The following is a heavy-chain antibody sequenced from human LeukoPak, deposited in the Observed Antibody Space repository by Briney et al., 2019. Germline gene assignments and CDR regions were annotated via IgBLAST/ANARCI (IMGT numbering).Heavy chain of an antibody. D-gene: IGHD6-13*01. Sequence: PGGSLRLSCAASGFTVSSNYMSWVRQAPGKGLEWVSVISGSGGSTYYADSVKGRFTISRDNFKNTLYLQLNSLSDEDMALYYCAKSRLPYSSSPPFDYWGQGTLVTVSS. CDR2: ISGSGGST. CDR1: GFTVSSNY. J-gene: IGHJ4*02. V-gene: IGHV3-53*05. CDR3: AKSRLPYSSSPPFDY.